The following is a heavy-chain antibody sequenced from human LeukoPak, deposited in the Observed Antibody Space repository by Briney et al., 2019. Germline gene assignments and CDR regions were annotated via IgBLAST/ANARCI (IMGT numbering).Heavy chain of an antibody. J-gene: IGHJ5*02. CDR1: GGTFSSYA. D-gene: IGHD3-22*01. CDR3: ARASPRTYYYDSGGYGGWFDP. Sequence: ASVKVSCKASGGTFSSYAISWVRQAPGQGLEWMGGIIPIFGTANYAQKFQGRVTITADKSTSTAYMELSSLRSEDTAVYYCARASPRTYYYDSGGYGGWFDPWGQGTLVTVSS. CDR2: IIPIFGTA. V-gene: IGHV1-69*06.